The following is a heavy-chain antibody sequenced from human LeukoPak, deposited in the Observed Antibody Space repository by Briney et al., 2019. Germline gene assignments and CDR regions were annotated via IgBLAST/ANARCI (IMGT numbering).Heavy chain of an antibody. J-gene: IGHJ4*02. CDR2: IYYSGST. V-gene: IGHV4-39*01. CDR1: GGSISSSSYY. Sequence: PSETLSLTCTVSGGSISSSSYYWGWVRQPPGKGLEWIGSIYYSGSTYYNPSLKSRVTISVDTSKNQFSLKLSSVTAADTAVYYCATRPTYYDILTGYSLLYFDYWGQGTLVTVSS. CDR3: ATRPTYYDILTGYSLLYFDY. D-gene: IGHD3-9*01.